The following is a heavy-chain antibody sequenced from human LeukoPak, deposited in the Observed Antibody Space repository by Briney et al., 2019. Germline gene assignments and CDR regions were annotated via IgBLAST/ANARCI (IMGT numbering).Heavy chain of an antibody. V-gene: IGHV4-39*01. CDR2: IYYSGST. CDR3: ARSRLVQYQLPHYFDY. Sequence: SETLSLTCTVSGGSISSSSYYWGWIRQPPGKGLEWIGSIYYSGSTYYNPSLKSRVTISVDTSKNQFSLKLSSVTAADTAVYYCARSRLVQYQLPHYFDYWGQGTLVTVSS. CDR1: GGSISSSSYY. D-gene: IGHD2-2*01. J-gene: IGHJ4*02.